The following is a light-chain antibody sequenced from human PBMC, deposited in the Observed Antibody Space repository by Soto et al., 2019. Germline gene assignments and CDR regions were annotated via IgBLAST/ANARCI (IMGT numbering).Light chain of an antibody. CDR3: QQYGKSRFI. CDR1: QSVSSNY. J-gene: IGKJ3*01. Sequence: EIVLTQSPGTLSLSPGERATLSCRASQSVSSNYLAWYQQKPGQAPRLLIYGASSRATGIPDRFSGSGSGTDLTLTISRLEPEDFAVYYCQQYGKSRFIFGPGTKVDIK. V-gene: IGKV3-20*01. CDR2: GAS.